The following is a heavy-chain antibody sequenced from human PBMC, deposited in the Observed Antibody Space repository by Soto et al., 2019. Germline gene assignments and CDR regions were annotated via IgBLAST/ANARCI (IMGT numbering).Heavy chain of an antibody. J-gene: IGHJ6*02. CDR1: GYTFTNYD. V-gene: IGHV1-8*01. D-gene: IGHD1-26*01. Sequence: QVQLVQSGAEVKKPGASVKVSCKATGYTFTNYDINWVRQATGQGLEWMGWMNPNSGNTGYAQKFQGRVAMTRDTSISTAYMELRSLRSEDTAVYYCVRGRQLLLRGNYDIDVWGQGTTVTVSS. CDR3: VRGRQLLLRGNYDIDV. CDR2: MNPNSGNT.